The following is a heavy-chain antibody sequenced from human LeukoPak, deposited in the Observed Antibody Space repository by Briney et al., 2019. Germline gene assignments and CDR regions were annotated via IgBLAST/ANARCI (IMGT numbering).Heavy chain of an antibody. CDR2: MDSRSMYI. J-gene: IGHJ4*02. CDR1: GFTFSTYS. D-gene: IGHD2-2*01. V-gene: IGHV3-21*01. CDR3: ARGSTEDY. Sequence: PGGSRRLSCAASGFTFSTYSMNWVRQAPGKGLEWVSSMDSRSMYIFYADSVKGRFTISSDKAKNSLFLPMNSLRAEDTAVYYCARGSTEDYWGQGTLVTASS.